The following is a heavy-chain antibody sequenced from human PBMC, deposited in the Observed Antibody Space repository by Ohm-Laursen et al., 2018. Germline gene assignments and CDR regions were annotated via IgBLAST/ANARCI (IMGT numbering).Heavy chain of an antibody. J-gene: IGHJ4*02. CDR2: IKPNSGDT. CDR1: GYTFTGYY. CDR3: ARDSGYSSGWTFDY. V-gene: IGHV1-2*02. Sequence: ASVKVSCKASGYTFTGYYIHWVRQAPGHGLEWMGWIKPNSGDTNYAQKFQGRVTVTRDTSISTSYMELSRLTSDDTAVYYCARDSGYSSGWTFDYWGQGTLVTVSS. D-gene: IGHD6-19*01.